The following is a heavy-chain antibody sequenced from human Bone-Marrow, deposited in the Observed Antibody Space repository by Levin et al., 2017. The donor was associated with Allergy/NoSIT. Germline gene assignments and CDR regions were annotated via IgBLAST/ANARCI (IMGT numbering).Heavy chain of an antibody. D-gene: IGHD1-26*01. CDR2: IIGDEKSA. CDR1: GLSFSRYW. V-gene: IGHV3-74*03. J-gene: IGHJ4*02. CDR3: ATGEAFSGSYDY. Sequence: PGESLKISCAASGLSFSRYWMHWVRQVPGKELVWVSRIIGDEKSATYADSVRGRFTISRDNAKNTLYLQMNSLRAEDTAVYYCATGEAFSGSYDYWGQGTLVTVSS.